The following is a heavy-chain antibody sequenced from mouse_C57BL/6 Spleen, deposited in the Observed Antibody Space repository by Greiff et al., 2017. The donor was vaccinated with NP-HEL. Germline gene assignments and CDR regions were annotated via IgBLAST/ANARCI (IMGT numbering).Heavy chain of an antibody. J-gene: IGHJ2*01. CDR1: GYTFTNYW. Sequence: VKLMESGAELVRPGTSVKMSCKASGYTFTNYWIGWAKQRPGHGLEWIGDIYPGGGYTNYNEKFKGKATLTADKSSSTAYMQFSSLTSEDSAIYYCARSEGNYDFDYWGQGTTLTVSS. CDR3: ARSEGNYDFDY. D-gene: IGHD2-1*01. CDR2: IYPGGGYT. V-gene: IGHV1-63*01.